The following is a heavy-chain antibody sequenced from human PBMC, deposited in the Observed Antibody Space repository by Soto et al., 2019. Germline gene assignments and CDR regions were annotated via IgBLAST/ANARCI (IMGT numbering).Heavy chain of an antibody. J-gene: IGHJ5*02. V-gene: IGHV4-30-2*01. D-gene: IGHD1-7*01. CDR2: IYHSGST. CDR1: GGSISSGGYS. Sequence: PSETLSLTCAVSGGSISSGGYSWSWIRQPPGKGLEWIGYIYHSGSTYYNPSFKSRVTISVDRSKDQFSLKLSSVTAADTAVYYCARVREGTGTPGVCLDHWGQGTRVTV. CDR3: ARVREGTGTPGVCLDH.